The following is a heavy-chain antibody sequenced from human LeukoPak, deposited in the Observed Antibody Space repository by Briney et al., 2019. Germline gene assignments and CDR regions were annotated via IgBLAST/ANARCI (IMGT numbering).Heavy chain of an antibody. CDR1: GFTFSHSW. CDR3: AKNFHLAASIT. V-gene: IGHV3-7*03. Sequence: GGSLRLSCAASGFTFSHSWMSWIRQAPGKGLEWVANIKQDGFEKYYVDSVKGRFTISRDNSKNTLFLQMDSLRAEDSAVYYCAKNFHLAASITWGQGSLVTVSS. CDR2: IKQDGFEK. D-gene: IGHD6-13*01. J-gene: IGHJ4*02.